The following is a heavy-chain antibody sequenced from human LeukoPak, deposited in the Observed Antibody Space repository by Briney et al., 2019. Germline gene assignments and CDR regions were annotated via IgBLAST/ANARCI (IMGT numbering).Heavy chain of an antibody. D-gene: IGHD4-23*01. V-gene: IGHV4-4*07. J-gene: IGHJ3*02. Sequence: SETLSLTCTVSGGSISSYYWSWIRQPAGKGLEWIGRIYTSGSTNYNPSLKSRVTISVDTSKNQFSLKLTSVTAADTAVYYCATTPIGGTAVTRGPWENDAFDIWGQGTMVTVSS. CDR1: GGSISSYY. CDR3: ATTPIGGTAVTRGPWENDAFDI. CDR2: IYTSGST.